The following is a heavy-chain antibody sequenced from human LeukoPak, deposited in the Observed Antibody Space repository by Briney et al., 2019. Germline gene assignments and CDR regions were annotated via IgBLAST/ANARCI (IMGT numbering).Heavy chain of an antibody. CDR2: MNPNSGNT. J-gene: IGHJ6*02. CDR1: GYTFTSYD. V-gene: IGHV1-8*01. Sequence: ASVKVSCKASGYTFTSYDINWVRQATGQGLEWMGWMNPNSGNTGYAQKFQGRVTTTRNTSISTAYMELSSLRSEDTAVYYCARGSALYMRVYYYGLDVWGQGTTVTVSS. D-gene: IGHD6-19*01. CDR3: ARGSALYMRVYYYGLDV.